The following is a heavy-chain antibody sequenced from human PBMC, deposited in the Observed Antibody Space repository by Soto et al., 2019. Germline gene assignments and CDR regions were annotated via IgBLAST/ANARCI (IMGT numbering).Heavy chain of an antibody. D-gene: IGHD2-15*01. CDR1: GYTFTTSI. V-gene: IGHV1-3*01. CDR2: INAGNGNT. CDR3: ARDFCSGGSCDSSNWFDL. J-gene: IGHJ5*02. Sequence: ASVKVSCKASGYTFTTSIIHWVRQAPGQRLEWMGWINAGNGNTKYSQKFQGRVTITRYTSASTAYMELSSLTSEDTAVYYCARDFCSGGSCDSSNWFDLWGQGTLVTVSS.